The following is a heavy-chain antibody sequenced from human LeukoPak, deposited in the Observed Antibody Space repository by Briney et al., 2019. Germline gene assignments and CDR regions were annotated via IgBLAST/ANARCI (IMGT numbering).Heavy chain of an antibody. D-gene: IGHD1-20*01. V-gene: IGHV3-23*01. Sequence: GGSLRLSCAASGFTFSSHALSWVRQAPGKGLEWVSAISGTGDSAFYADSVKGRFTVSRDNSKNTLYLQMNSLRAEDTAVYYCAKDQYNWKIYYYYMDVWGKGTTVTVSS. J-gene: IGHJ6*03. CDR3: AKDQYNWKIYYYYMDV. CDR1: GFTFSSHA. CDR2: ISGTGDSA.